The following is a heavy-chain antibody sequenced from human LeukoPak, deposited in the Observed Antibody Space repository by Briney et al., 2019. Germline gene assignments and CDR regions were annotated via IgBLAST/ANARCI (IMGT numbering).Heavy chain of an antibody. Sequence: ASVKVSCKASGYTFTGYYMHWVRQAPGQGLEWMGWINPNSGGTNYAQKFQGRVTMTWDTSTSTVYMELSSLRSEDTAVYYCARDRETYYYDSSGYYPPRILDYWGQGTLVTVSS. CDR3: ARDRETYYYDSSGYYPPRILDY. CDR1: GYTFTGYY. CDR2: INPNSGGT. J-gene: IGHJ4*02. V-gene: IGHV1-2*02. D-gene: IGHD3-22*01.